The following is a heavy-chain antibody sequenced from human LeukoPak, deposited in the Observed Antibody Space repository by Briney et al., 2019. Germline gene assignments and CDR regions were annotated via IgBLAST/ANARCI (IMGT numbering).Heavy chain of an antibody. CDR1: GFTFSSYA. D-gene: IGHD2-2*02. CDR2: TRGSAGST. CDR3: AKDAEIPGIVVVPAAISYYYYMDV. J-gene: IGHJ6*03. V-gene: IGHV3-23*01. Sequence: PGGSLRLSCAASGFTFSSYAMSWVRQSPGKGLEWVSGTRGSAGSTYYADSVKGRFTISRDNSKNTLYLQMNSLRAEDTAVYYCAKDAEIPGIVVVPAAISYYYYMDVWGTGTTVTVSS.